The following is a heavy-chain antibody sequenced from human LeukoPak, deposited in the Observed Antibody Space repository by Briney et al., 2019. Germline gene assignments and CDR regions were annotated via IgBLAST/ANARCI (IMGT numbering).Heavy chain of an antibody. CDR1: VGSISSNY. CDR3: ARENDSSGYSGYHFDY. Sequence: SETLSLTCTVSVGSISSNYWSWIRQPAGKGLEWIGRIYTSGRTNYNPSLKSRVTMSVDTSKSQFSLKMTSVTAADTAVYYCARENDSSGYSGYHFDYWGQGTLVTVSS. V-gene: IGHV4-4*07. CDR2: IYTSGRT. J-gene: IGHJ4*02. D-gene: IGHD3-22*01.